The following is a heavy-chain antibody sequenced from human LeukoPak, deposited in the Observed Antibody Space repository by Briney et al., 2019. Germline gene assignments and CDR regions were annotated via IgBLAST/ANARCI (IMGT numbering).Heavy chain of an antibody. J-gene: IGHJ5*02. CDR1: GYTFTGYY. Sequence: ASVKVSCKASGYTFTGYYMHWVRQAPGQGLEWMGWINPNSGGTNYAQKFQGRVTMTRDTSISTAYMELSRLRSDDTAVYYCARDSTIFGVVPENWFGPWGQGTLVTVSS. V-gene: IGHV1-2*02. CDR3: ARDSTIFGVVPENWFGP. CDR2: INPNSGGT. D-gene: IGHD3-3*01.